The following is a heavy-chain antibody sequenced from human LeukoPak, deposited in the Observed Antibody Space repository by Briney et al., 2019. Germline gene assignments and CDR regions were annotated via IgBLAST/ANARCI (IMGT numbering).Heavy chain of an antibody. J-gene: IGHJ6*03. CDR2: IYYSGST. CDR3: ARDASSWYPERYMDV. CDR1: GGSISSHY. V-gene: IGHV4-59*11. Sequence: PSETLSLTCTVSGGSISSHYWSWIRQPPGKGLEWIGYIYYSGSTSYNPSLKSRVTISVDTSKNQFSLKLSSVTAADTAVYYCARDASSWYPERYMDVWGKGTTVTVSS. D-gene: IGHD6-13*01.